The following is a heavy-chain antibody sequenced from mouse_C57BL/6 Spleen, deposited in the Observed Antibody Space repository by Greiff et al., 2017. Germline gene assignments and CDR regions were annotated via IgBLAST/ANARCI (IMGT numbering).Heavy chain of an antibody. CDR2: INPNNGGT. Sequence: EVQLQQSGPELVKPGASVKISCKASGYTFTDYYMNWVKQSHGKSLEWIGDINPNNGGTSYNQKFKGKATLTVDKSSSTAYMELRSLTSEDSAVYYCARWRTVVYFDYWGQGTTLTVSS. D-gene: IGHD1-1*01. J-gene: IGHJ2*01. CDR1: GYTFTDYY. CDR3: ARWRTVVYFDY. V-gene: IGHV1-26*01.